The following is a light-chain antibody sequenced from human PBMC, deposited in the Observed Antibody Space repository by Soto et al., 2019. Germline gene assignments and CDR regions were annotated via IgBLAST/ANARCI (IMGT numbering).Light chain of an antibody. J-gene: IGKJ1*01. Sequence: EIVMTQSPATLSVSPGERATLSCRASQSVSSNLAWYQQKPGQAPRLLIYGASTRATGIPARFSGSGSGTEFTLTISSLQSEDFAVYYSQQYNNWPTWTFGQGTKVDIK. CDR3: QQYNNWPTWT. CDR2: GAS. V-gene: IGKV3-15*01. CDR1: QSVSSN.